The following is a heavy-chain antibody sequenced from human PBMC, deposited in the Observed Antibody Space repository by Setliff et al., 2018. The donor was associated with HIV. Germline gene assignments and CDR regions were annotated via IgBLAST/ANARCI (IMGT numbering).Heavy chain of an antibody. J-gene: IGHJ4*02. CDR2: IYHVGTT. CDR1: GYSMSGGYN. Sequence: SETLSLTCTVSGYSMSGGYNWGWIRQSPEKGLEWIGNIYHVGTTYYNPSLKSRVTLSVDPSKSQFSLKLNSVTAADTALYYCVTTDYFYGRNNFEYWGQGALVTVSS. V-gene: IGHV4-38-2*02. CDR3: VTTDYFYGRNNFEY. D-gene: IGHD3-10*01.